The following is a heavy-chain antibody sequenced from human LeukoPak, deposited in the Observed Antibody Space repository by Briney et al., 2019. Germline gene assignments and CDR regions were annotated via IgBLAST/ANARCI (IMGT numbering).Heavy chain of an antibody. CDR2: IIAYNGNT. CDR1: GYIFTSYG. J-gene: IGHJ4*02. CDR3: ARVDCRGGSCYNHLES. V-gene: IGHV1-18*01. D-gene: IGHD2-15*01. Sequence: GASVKVSCKASGYIFTSYGISWVRQAPGQGLERMGWIIAYNGNTNYAQKVQGRVTMTTDTSTSTAYMELRSLRSDDTAVYYCARVDCRGGSCYNHLESRGQGTLVTVSS.